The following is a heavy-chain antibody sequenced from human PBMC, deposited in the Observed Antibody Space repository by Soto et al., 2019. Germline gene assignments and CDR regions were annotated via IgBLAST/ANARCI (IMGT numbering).Heavy chain of an antibody. CDR3: ARDPLWGTAMVLWYFDL. J-gene: IGHJ2*01. CDR2: ISYDGSNK. V-gene: IGHV3-30-3*01. CDR1: GFTFSSYA. D-gene: IGHD5-18*01. Sequence: QVQLVESGGGVVQPGRSLRLSCAASGFTFSSYAMHWVRQAPGKGLEWVAVISYDGSNKYYADSVKGRFTISRDNSXKXXYLQMNSLRAEDTAVYYCARDPLWGTAMVLWYFDLWGRGTLVTVSS.